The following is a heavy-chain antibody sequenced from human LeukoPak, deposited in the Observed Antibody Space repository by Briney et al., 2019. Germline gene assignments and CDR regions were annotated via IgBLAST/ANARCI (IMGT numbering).Heavy chain of an antibody. J-gene: IGHJ4*02. V-gene: IGHV1-8*01. Sequence: ASVQVSCKASGYTFTSYDINWVRQATGQGLEWMGWMNPNSGNTGYAQKFQGRVTMTRNTSISTAYMELSSLRSEDTAVYYCATSMPTYQWLSPADYWGQGTLVTVSS. CDR3: ATSMPTYQWLSPADY. D-gene: IGHD3-22*01. CDR2: MNPNSGNT. CDR1: GYTFTSYD.